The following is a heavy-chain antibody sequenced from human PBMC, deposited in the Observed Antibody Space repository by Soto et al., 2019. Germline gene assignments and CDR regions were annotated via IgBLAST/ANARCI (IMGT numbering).Heavy chain of an antibody. CDR3: AKDPPLGYCSGGDCYSGTLDY. CDR1: GFTISNYA. J-gene: IGHJ4*02. CDR2: ISGSGGRT. V-gene: IGHV3-23*01. Sequence: PGGSLRLSCAASGFTISNYAMNWVRQAPGKGLEWVSVISGSGGRTDYTDSVEGRFTISRDNSKNTLFLQMNSLRAEDTAVYFCAKDPPLGYCSGGDCYSGTLDYWGQGALVTVSS. D-gene: IGHD2-15*01.